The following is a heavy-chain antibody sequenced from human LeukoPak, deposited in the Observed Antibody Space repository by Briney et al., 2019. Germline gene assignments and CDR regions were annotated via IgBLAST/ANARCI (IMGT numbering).Heavy chain of an antibody. CDR3: AGGYSYGYGFDP. Sequence: PSETLSLTCTVSGYSISSGYYWGWIRQPPGKGLEWIGSIYHSGSTYYNPSLKSRVTISVDTSKNQFSLKLSSVIAADTAVYYCAGGYSYGYGFDPWGQGTLVTVSS. J-gene: IGHJ5*02. V-gene: IGHV4-38-2*02. D-gene: IGHD5-18*01. CDR2: IYHSGST. CDR1: GYSISSGYY.